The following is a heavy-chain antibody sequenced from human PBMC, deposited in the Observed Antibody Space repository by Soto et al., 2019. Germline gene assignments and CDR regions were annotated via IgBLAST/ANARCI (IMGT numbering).Heavy chain of an antibody. CDR3: AREGGGGYSGHALQKPFDY. V-gene: IGHV6-1*01. J-gene: IGHJ4*02. Sequence: SQTLSLTCAISGDSVSSNSAAWNWIRQSPSRGLEWLGRTYYRSKWYNDYAVSVKSRITINPDTSKNQFSLQLNSVTPEDTAVYYCAREGGGGYSGHALQKPFDYWGQGTLVTGSS. CDR2: TYYRSKWYN. CDR1: GDSVSSNSAA. D-gene: IGHD5-12*01.